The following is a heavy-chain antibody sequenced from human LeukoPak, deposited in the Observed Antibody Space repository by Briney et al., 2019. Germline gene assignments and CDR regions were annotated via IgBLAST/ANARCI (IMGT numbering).Heavy chain of an antibody. J-gene: IGHJ6*03. CDR2: INHSGST. Sequence: PSETLSHTCAVYGGSFSGYYWSWIRQPPGKGLEWIGEINHSGSTNYNPSLKSRVTISVDTSKNQFSLKLSSVTAADTAVYYCARGPSGPHYYYYYMDVWGKGTTVTVSS. V-gene: IGHV4-34*01. CDR3: ARGPSGPHYYYYYMDV. CDR1: GGSFSGYY.